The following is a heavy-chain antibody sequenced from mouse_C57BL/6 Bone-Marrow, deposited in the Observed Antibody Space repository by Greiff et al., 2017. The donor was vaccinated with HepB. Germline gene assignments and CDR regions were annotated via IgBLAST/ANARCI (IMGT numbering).Heavy chain of an antibody. V-gene: IGHV1-82*01. CDR1: GYAFSSSW. CDR2: IYPGDGDT. D-gene: IGHD1-1*01. CDR3: ARRGGSSYPDY. Sequence: QVQLQQSGPELVKPGASVKISCKASGYAFSSSWLNWVKQRPGKGLEWIGRIYPGDGDTNYNGKFKGKATLTADKSSSTAYMQLSSLTSEDSAVYFCARRGGSSYPDYWGQGTTLTVSS. J-gene: IGHJ2*01.